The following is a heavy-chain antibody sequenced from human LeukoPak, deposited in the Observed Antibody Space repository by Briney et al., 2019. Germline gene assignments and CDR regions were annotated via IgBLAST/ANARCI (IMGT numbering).Heavy chain of an antibody. Sequence: GGSLRLSCVASGFTFDDYGMSWVRQAPGEGLEWVSGINWNGGSTGYADSVKGRFTISRDNAKNSLYLQMNSLRAEDTALYYCAREGIAAAYPYWGQGTLVTVSS. CDR2: INWNGGST. V-gene: IGHV3-20*04. CDR3: AREGIAAAYPY. CDR1: GFTFDDYG. J-gene: IGHJ4*02. D-gene: IGHD6-13*01.